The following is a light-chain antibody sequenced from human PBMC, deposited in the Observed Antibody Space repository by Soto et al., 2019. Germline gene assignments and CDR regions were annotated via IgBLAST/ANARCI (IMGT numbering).Light chain of an antibody. Sequence: QSALTQPPSVSGAPGQRVTISCTGSSSNIGAGYDVHWYHHLPGTAPKLIIYRNSHRPSGVPDRFSGSKSGTSASLAITGLQAEDEADYYCQSYDNSLSAWVFGGGTQLTVL. CDR1: SSNIGAGYD. J-gene: IGLJ3*02. CDR2: RNS. V-gene: IGLV1-40*01. CDR3: QSYDNSLSAWV.